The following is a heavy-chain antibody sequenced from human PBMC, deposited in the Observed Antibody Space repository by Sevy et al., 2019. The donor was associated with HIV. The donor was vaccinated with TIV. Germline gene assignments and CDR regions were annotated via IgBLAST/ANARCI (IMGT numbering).Heavy chain of an antibody. CDR3: TIDPVHFL. J-gene: IGHJ4*02. D-gene: IGHD6-6*01. CDR1: EFTFSNVW. Sequence: GGSLRLSCVASEFTFSNVWMSWVRQAPGKGLEWVGHIKSKADGGTTDYIAPVKGRFTISRDDSKNTVYLQMNTLKTGDTAVYYCTIDPVHFLWGQGTLVTVSS. CDR2: IKSKADGGTT. V-gene: IGHV3-15*01.